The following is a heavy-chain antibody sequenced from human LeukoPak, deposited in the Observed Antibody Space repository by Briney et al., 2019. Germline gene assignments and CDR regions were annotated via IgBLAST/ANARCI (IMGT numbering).Heavy chain of an antibody. CDR1: GFTFSSYD. Sequence: GGSLSLSFAASGFTFSSYDMSWVRQAPGEGLEWVSAISGSGGSTYYADSVKGRFTISRDNSKNTLYLQMDSLRAEDTAEYYCVTTWIAAHNYFDYWGQGTLVTVSS. D-gene: IGHD6-6*01. CDR2: ISGSGGST. J-gene: IGHJ4*02. CDR3: VTTWIAAHNYFDY. V-gene: IGHV3-23*01.